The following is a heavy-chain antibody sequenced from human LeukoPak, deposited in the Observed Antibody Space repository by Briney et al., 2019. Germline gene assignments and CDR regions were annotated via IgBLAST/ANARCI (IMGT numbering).Heavy chain of an antibody. J-gene: IGHJ4*02. V-gene: IGHV3-23*01. CDR2: IGGPAET. Sequence: GGSLRLSCAASGFSFDVHAMTWVRQAPGKGPEWVATIGGPAETFYADSVRGRFTISRDNSRYTLYLQMNRLRAEDPALYYCAKDWTSHNGVYDCLDFWGQGTRVTVSS. CDR1: GFSFDVHA. CDR3: AKDWTSHNGVYDCLDF. D-gene: IGHD3-16*01.